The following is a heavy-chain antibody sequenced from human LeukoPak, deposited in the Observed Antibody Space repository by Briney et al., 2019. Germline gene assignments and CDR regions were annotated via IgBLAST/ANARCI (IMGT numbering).Heavy chain of an antibody. Sequence: GGSLRFSCAASGFTFSSYSMNWVRQAPGKGLEWASYISSSSSTIYYADSVKGRFTISRDNAKNSLYLQMNSLRAEDTAVYYCARDLEGYDTIDYWGQGTLVTVSS. J-gene: IGHJ4*02. CDR3: ARDLEGYDTIDY. CDR1: GFTFSSYS. V-gene: IGHV3-48*04. CDR2: ISSSSSTI. D-gene: IGHD3-3*01.